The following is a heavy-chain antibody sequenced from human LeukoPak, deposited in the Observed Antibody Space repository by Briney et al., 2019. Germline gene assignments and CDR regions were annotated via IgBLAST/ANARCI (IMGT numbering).Heavy chain of an antibody. V-gene: IGHV3-48*03. J-gene: IGHJ6*03. D-gene: IGHD1/OR15-1a*01. Sequence: GGTLRLSCAASGFTFSSYEMNWVRQAPGKGLEWVSYISSSGRTTYYTDSVKGRFTISRDNAKNSLYLQMNSLRAEDTAVYYCARLEQGYYYYMDVWGKGTTVTVSS. CDR3: ARLEQGYYYYMDV. CDR1: GFTFSSYE. CDR2: ISSSGRTT.